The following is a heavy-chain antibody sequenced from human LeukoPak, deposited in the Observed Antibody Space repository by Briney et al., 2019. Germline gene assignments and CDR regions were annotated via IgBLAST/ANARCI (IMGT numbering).Heavy chain of an antibody. J-gene: IGHJ5*02. CDR1: GYTFTSYY. Sequence: VASVKVSCKASGYTFTSYYMHWVRQAPGRGLEWMGWINPNSGGTNYAQKFQGRVTMTRDTSISTAYMELSRLRSDDTAVYYCARQGRIPRIAAAGNWFDPWGQGTLVTVSS. CDR3: ARQGRIPRIAAAGNWFDP. CDR2: INPNSGGT. D-gene: IGHD6-13*01. V-gene: IGHV1-2*02.